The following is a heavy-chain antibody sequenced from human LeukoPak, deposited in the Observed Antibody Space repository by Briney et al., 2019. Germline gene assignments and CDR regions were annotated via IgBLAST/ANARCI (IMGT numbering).Heavy chain of an antibody. Sequence: GGSLRLSCAASGFTFSSYSMNWVRQAPGKGLEWVSAISGSGGSTYYADSVKGRFTISRDNSKNTLYLQMNSLRAEDTAVYYCAKDRVWDSSGYYYFDYWGQGTLVTVSS. CDR1: GFTFSSYS. CDR3: AKDRVWDSSGYYYFDY. D-gene: IGHD3-22*01. J-gene: IGHJ4*02. CDR2: ISGSGGST. V-gene: IGHV3-23*01.